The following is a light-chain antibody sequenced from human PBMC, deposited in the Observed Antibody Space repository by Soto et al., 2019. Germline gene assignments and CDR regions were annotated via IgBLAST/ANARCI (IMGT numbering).Light chain of an antibody. Sequence: QSVLTQPPSASGTRGQRVTISCSGSSSNIGNNTVNWYQQFPETAPRLLIYSTNQRPSGVPDRFSGSKSGTSASLAISGLQSEDEADYYCAVWDDSLNGPVFGGGTKLTVL. CDR1: SSNIGNNT. CDR3: AVWDDSLNGPV. CDR2: STN. J-gene: IGLJ3*02. V-gene: IGLV1-44*01.